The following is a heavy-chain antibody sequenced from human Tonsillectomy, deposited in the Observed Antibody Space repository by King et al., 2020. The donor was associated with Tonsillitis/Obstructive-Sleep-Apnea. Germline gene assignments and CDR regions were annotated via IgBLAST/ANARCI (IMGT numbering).Heavy chain of an antibody. CDR1: GFTFSSYW. CDR3: ARDKDYDFWSGFHYFYYYYMDV. V-gene: IGHV3-7*04. Sequence: QLVQSGGGLVQPGGSLRLSCAASGFTFSSYWMSWVRQAPGKGLEWVANIKQDGSEKYYVDSVKGRFTISRDNAKNSLYLQMNSLRAEDTAVYYCARDKDYDFWSGFHYFYYYYMDVWGKGTTVTVSS. D-gene: IGHD3-3*01. CDR2: IKQDGSEK. J-gene: IGHJ6*03.